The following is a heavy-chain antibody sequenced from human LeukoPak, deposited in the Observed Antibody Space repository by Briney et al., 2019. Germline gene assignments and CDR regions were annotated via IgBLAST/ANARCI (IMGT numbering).Heavy chain of an antibody. J-gene: IGHJ4*02. CDR2: IRQNESEK. Sequence: GGSLRLSCAASGFTFSSYAMHWVRQAPGKGLEWVANIRQNESEKRYVDSVKGRFTISRDNAKNSLFLEMNSLRAEDTAVYYCAKDWDYWGQGTLVTVSS. V-gene: IGHV3-7*01. CDR3: AKDWDY. CDR1: GFTFSSYA.